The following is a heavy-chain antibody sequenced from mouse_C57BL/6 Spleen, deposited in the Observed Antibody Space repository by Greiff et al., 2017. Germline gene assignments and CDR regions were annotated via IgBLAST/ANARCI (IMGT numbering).Heavy chain of an antibody. CDR3: ARSGFYYGSSYNAMDY. J-gene: IGHJ4*01. Sequence: VQLQQSGAELVRPGTSVKVSCKASGYAFTNYLIEWVKQRPGQGLEWIGVINPGSGGTNYNEKFKGKATLTADKSSSTAYMQLSSLTSEDSAVYFCARSGFYYGSSYNAMDYWGQGTSLTVSS. V-gene: IGHV1-54*01. CDR1: GYAFTNYL. D-gene: IGHD1-1*01. CDR2: INPGSGGT.